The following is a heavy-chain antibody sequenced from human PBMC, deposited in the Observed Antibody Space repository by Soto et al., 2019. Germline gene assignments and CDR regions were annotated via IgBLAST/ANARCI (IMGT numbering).Heavy chain of an antibody. CDR3: ARGTTREWELLNYYYGMDV. CDR2: ISASGGSI. J-gene: IGHJ6*02. D-gene: IGHD1-26*01. CDR1: GFTFERFT. V-gene: IGHV3-21*01. Sequence: GGSLRLSCAASGFTFERFTMHWVRQAPGKGPEWVSCISASGGSIFYTESMKGRFTISRDNAKNSLYLQMNSLRDEDTAVYYCARGTTREWELLNYYYGMDVWGQGTTVTVSS.